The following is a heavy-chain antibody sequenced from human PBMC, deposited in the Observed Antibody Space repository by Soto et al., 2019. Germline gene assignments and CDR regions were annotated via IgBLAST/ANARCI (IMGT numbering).Heavy chain of an antibody. CDR3: AMKGFSITGTPGWFDP. D-gene: IGHD1-20*01. CDR1: GGTFSSYA. CDR2: IIPIFGTA. V-gene: IGHV1-69*06. Sequence: SVKVSCKASGGTFSSYAISWVRQAPGQGLEWMGGIIPIFGTANYAQKFQGRVTITADKSTSTAYMELSSLRSEDTAVYYCAMKGFSITGTPGWFDPWGQGTLVTVSS. J-gene: IGHJ5*02.